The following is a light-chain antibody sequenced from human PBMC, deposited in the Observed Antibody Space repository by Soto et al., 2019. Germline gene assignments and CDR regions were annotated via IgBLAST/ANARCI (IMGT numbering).Light chain of an antibody. CDR2: GAS. CDR1: QSVSIMY. CDR3: QQYGSSSWT. J-gene: IGKJ1*01. Sequence: EIVLTQSPGTLSLSPGERASLSRRASQSVSIMYLAWYQQTPRPPPRLLISGASSSATGISDRFSGSGSGTYFTLTISLLEPEDFALYYCQQYGSSSWTFGQGTMA. V-gene: IGKV3-20*01.